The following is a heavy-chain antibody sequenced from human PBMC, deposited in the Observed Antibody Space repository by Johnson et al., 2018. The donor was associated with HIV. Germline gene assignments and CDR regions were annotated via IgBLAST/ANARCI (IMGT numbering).Heavy chain of an antibody. J-gene: IGHJ3*02. CDR2: IKSKTDGGTT. Sequence: VQLVESGGGVVQPGGSLRLSCAASGFTFSSYGMHWVRQAPGKGLEWVGQIKSKTDGGTTDYAAPVKGRFTISRDDSKNTLYLQMNSLRAEDTAVYYCVRDDYAFHIWGQGTMVTVSS. CDR1: GFTFSSYG. V-gene: IGHV3-15*01. CDR3: VRDDYAFHI. D-gene: IGHD5-24*01.